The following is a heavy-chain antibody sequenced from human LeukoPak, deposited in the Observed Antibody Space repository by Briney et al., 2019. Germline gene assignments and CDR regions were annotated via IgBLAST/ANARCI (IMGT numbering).Heavy chain of an antibody. CDR2: IIPIFGTA. CDR3: ARDGYYGSGSYYNVADY. D-gene: IGHD3-10*01. CDR1: GGTFSSYA. Sequence: GASVKVSCKASGGTFSSYAISWVRQAPGQGLEWMGGIIPIFGTANYAQKFQGRVTITTDESTSTAYMELRSLRSEDTAVYYCARDGYYGSGSYYNVADYWGQGTLVTVSS. J-gene: IGHJ4*02. V-gene: IGHV1-69*05.